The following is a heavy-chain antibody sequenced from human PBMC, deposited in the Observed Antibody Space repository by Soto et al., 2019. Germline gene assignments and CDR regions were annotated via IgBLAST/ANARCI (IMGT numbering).Heavy chain of an antibody. CDR3: ARKSDSSPVPEADGV. CDR1: GFSVGSNY. Sequence: VQLVETGGGLIQPGGSLRLSCAASGFSVGSNYMTWVHQSPGKGLEWVSLIYSNGDTDYADSVKGRFSISRDNFKNSRYLQMNNVRAEDTGVYHCARKSDSSPVPEADGVWGRGTLVTVSS. CDR2: IYSNGDT. D-gene: IGHD2-8*01. V-gene: IGHV3-53*02. J-gene: IGHJ4*02.